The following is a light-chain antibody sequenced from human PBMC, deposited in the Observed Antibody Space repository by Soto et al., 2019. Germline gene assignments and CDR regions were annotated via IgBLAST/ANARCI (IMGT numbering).Light chain of an antibody. J-gene: IGLJ3*02. CDR2: LNSDGSH. CDR1: SGHSSYA. Sequence: QPVLTQSPSASASLGASVKLTCTLSSGHSSYAIAWHQQQPEKGPRYLMKLNSDGSHSKGDGIPDRFSGSSSGAERYLTISSLQSEDEADYYFQTWGTGLLVFGGGTKLTVL. V-gene: IGLV4-69*01. CDR3: QTWGTGLLV.